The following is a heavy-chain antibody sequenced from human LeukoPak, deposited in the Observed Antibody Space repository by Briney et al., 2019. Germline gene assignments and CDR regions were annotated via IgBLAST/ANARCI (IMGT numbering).Heavy chain of an antibody. J-gene: IGHJ3*02. CDR2: ISYDGSNK. CDR1: GFTFSSYG. Sequence: PGGSLRLSCAASGFTFSSYGMHWVRQAPGKGLEWVAVISYDGSNKYYADSVKGRFTISRENSKNTLYLQMNSLRAEDTAVYYCAKGPGRLLWFGESTSHDAFDIWGQGTMVTVSS. CDR3: AKGPGRLLWFGESTSHDAFDI. V-gene: IGHV3-30*18. D-gene: IGHD3-10*01.